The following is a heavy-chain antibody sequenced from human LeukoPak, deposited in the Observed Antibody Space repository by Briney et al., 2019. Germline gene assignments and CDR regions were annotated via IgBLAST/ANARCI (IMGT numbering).Heavy chain of an antibody. Sequence: ASETLSLTCTVSGGSISSYYWSWIRQPPGKGLEWIGYIYYSGSTNYNPSLKSRVTISVDTSKNQFSPKLSSVTAADTAVYYCARGAVLWFGELLLGWFDPWGQGTLVTVSS. CDR2: IYYSGST. V-gene: IGHV4-59*08. J-gene: IGHJ5*02. CDR1: GGSISSYY. D-gene: IGHD3-10*01. CDR3: ARGAVLWFGELLLGWFDP.